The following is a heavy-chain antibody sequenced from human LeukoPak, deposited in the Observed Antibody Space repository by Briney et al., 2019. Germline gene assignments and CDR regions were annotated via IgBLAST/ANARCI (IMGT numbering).Heavy chain of an antibody. Sequence: GGCLRLSRAPSGFTLSSYEMNWVRQAPRKRLERVSYISSSGSTIYYADSVKGRFTISRDNAKNSLYLQMTSLRAEDTAVYYCASRLVRPRRYFDYWGQGTLVT. CDR2: ISSSGSTI. CDR3: ASRLVRPRRYFDY. J-gene: IGHJ4*02. D-gene: IGHD3-10*01. CDR1: GFTLSSYE. V-gene: IGHV3-48*03.